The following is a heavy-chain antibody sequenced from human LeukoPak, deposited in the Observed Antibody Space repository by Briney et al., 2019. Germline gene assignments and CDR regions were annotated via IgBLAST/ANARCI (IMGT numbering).Heavy chain of an antibody. CDR1: GYTFTGYY. Sequence: ASVKVSCKASGYTFTGYYIHWVRQAPGQGLEWMGWINPNSGGTNYAQNFQGRVTMTRDTSISTVYMELSRLQSDDTAVFYCARDRLRLGYERTNWFDPWGQGTLVTVSS. V-gene: IGHV1-2*02. J-gene: IGHJ5*02. CDR2: INPNSGGT. D-gene: IGHD2-15*01. CDR3: ARDRLRLGYERTNWFDP.